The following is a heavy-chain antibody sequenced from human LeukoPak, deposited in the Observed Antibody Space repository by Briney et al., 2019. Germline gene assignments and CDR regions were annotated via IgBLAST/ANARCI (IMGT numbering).Heavy chain of an antibody. J-gene: IGHJ4*02. D-gene: IGHD3-10*02. CDR2: IIPIFGTA. Sequence: GTSVKVSCKASGGTFSIYAISWVRQAPGQGLEWMGGIIPIFGTANYAQKFQGRVTITADESTSTAYMELSSLRSEDTAVYYCARATQVYVHYFDYWGQGTLVTVSS. CDR3: ARATQVYVHYFDY. CDR1: GGTFSIYA. V-gene: IGHV1-69*13.